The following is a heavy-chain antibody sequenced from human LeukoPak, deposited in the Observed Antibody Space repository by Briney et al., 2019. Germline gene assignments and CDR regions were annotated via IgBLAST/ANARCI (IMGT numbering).Heavy chain of an antibody. D-gene: IGHD3-22*01. CDR1: GFTFSSYG. CDR3: AKDQLTYYFDSSGYYPLAY. V-gene: IGHV3-30*02. Sequence: GGSLRLSCAAFGFTFSSYGMHWVRQAPGRGLEWMAFIQYDGSNKFYADSVKGRFTISRDNSKNTLYLQMNSLRADDTAVYYCAKDQLTYYFDSSGYYPLAYWGQGTLVTVSS. J-gene: IGHJ4*02. CDR2: IQYDGSNK.